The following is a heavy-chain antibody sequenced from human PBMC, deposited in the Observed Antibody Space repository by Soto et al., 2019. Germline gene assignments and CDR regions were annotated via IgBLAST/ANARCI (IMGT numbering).Heavy chain of an antibody. CDR2: ISYDGTNK. V-gene: IGHV3-30*18. Sequence: QVQLVESGGGVVQPGRSLRLSCAASGFTFSNYGMHWVRQAPGKGLEWVAVISYDGTNKYYAASVRARFTISRDNSKNTLYLQMKTLRAEDTAVYYCENDWGMYSSSWSHFDCWGQGTLVTVSS. J-gene: IGHJ4*02. D-gene: IGHD6-13*01. CDR3: ENDWGMYSSSWSHFDC. CDR1: GFTFSNYG.